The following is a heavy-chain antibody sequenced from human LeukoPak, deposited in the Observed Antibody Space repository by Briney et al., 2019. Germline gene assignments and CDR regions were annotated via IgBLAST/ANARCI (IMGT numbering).Heavy chain of an antibody. CDR2: FDPEDCET. Sequence: ASVKVSCKVSGYTLTELSMHWVRQAPGKGLEWMGGFDPEDCETIYAQKFQGRVTMTEDTSTDTAYMELSSLRSEATAVYYCATASGWSQRNYYYYMDVWGKGTTVTVSS. V-gene: IGHV1-24*01. D-gene: IGHD2-15*01. CDR1: GYTLTELS. J-gene: IGHJ6*03. CDR3: ATASGWSQRNYYYYMDV.